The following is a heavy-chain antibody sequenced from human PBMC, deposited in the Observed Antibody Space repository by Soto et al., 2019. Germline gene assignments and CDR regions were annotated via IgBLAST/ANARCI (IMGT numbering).Heavy chain of an antibody. CDR3: VRERRGLGIGFDH. J-gene: IGHJ4*02. CDR1: GFNVSDNY. D-gene: IGHD6-19*01. V-gene: IGHV3-53*01. CDR2: FFTGGST. Sequence: PGGSLRPSCAAAGFNVSDNYMGWVRQAPGKGLEWVSSFFTGGSTDYADSVKGRFTISRDDSKNTVYLQTNSLRAEDTAVYFCVRERRGLGIGFDHWGQGTLVTVSS.